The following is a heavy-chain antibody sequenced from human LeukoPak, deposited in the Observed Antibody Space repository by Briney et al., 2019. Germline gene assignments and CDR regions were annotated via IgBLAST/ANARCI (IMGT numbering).Heavy chain of an antibody. CDR3: TTPQLWLRGALGY. J-gene: IGHJ4*02. Sequence: PGGSLRLSCVGSGFIFSNAWMSWVRQAPGKGLEWVGRIKTETDGGTTDYAAPVKGRFTISRDDSKNTLYLQMNSLKTEDTAVYYCTTPQLWLRGALGYWSQGTLVTVTS. CDR2: IKTETDGGTT. D-gene: IGHD5-18*01. CDR1: GFIFSNAW. V-gene: IGHV3-15*01.